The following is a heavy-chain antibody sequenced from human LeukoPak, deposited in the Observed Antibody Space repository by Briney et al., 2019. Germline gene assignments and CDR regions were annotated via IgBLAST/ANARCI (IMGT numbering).Heavy chain of an antibody. J-gene: IGHJ5*02. V-gene: IGHV4-39*07. CDR2: IYYSGST. CDR3: ARSLVPAAPGHNWFDP. D-gene: IGHD2-2*01. Sequence: PSETLSLTCTVSGGSISSSSYYWGWIRQPPGKGLEWIVSIYYSGSTYYNPSLKSRVTISVDTSKNQFSLKLSSVTAADTAVYYCARSLVPAAPGHNWFDPWGQGTLVTVSS. CDR1: GGSISSSSYY.